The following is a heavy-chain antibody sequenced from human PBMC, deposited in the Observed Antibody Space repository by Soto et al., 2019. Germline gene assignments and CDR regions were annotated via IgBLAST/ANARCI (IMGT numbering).Heavy chain of an antibody. Sequence: GGSLRLSCAASGFIFSSYWMHWVRQAPGKGLVWVSRINSDGSSTSYADPVKGRLTISRDNAKNTLYLQMNSLRGEDTAVYYCARELPTAIRGGYYYSYGMDVWGQGTTVTVSS. V-gene: IGHV3-74*01. CDR2: INSDGSST. CDR1: GFIFSSYW. CDR3: ARELPTAIRGGYYYSYGMDV. J-gene: IGHJ6*02. D-gene: IGHD2-2*02.